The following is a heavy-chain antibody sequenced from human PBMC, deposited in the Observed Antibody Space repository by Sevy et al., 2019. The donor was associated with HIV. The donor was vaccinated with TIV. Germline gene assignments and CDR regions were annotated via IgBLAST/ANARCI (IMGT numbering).Heavy chain of an antibody. CDR3: ARGVTVISDTRPSFHFYFGLDL. D-gene: IGHD2-2*02. Sequence: QSQTLSLTCAISGDSVSSNSAAWNWIRQSPSRGLEWLGRTYYRSKYYFDYAVSLKSRITINPDTSKNQFSLQLDSVTPGDTAVYFCARGVTVISDTRPSFHFYFGLDLWGQGTTVTVSS. CDR1: GDSVSSNSAA. J-gene: IGHJ6*02. V-gene: IGHV6-1*01. CDR2: TYYRSKYYF.